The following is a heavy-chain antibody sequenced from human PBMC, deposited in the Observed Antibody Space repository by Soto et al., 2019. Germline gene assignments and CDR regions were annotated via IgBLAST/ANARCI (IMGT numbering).Heavy chain of an antibody. CDR3: ARTSVGSGYYYGYFDS. Sequence: QVQLQESGPGLVKPSETLSLTCTVSGASINTYYWSWIRQPPGKGLEWIGYFYYSGSTNYNPSLKSRITISVDTSKNQVSLKLTSVTAADTAVYYCARTSVGSGYYYGYFDSWGQGTLVTISS. CDR2: FYYSGST. J-gene: IGHJ4*02. CDR1: GASINTYY. D-gene: IGHD3-22*01. V-gene: IGHV4-59*08.